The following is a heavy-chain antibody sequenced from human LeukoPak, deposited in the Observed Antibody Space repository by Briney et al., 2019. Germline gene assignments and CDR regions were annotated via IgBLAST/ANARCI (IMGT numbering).Heavy chain of an antibody. CDR3: ARGSGCSSSSCHAGEFDY. CDR1: GDSIRSYS. CDR2: IFNSGSA. V-gene: IGHV4-4*07. D-gene: IGHD2-2*01. Sequence: SETLSLTCTVSGDSIRSYSWNWIRQPAGEGLEWSGHIFNSGSANYNPSLKSRVTMSVDTSKNQFSLNLTSVTAADTAVYYCARGSGCSSSSCHAGEFDYWGQGTLVTVSS. J-gene: IGHJ4*02.